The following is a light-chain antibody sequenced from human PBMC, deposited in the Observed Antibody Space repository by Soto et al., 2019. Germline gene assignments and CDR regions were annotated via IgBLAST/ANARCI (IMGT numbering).Light chain of an antibody. CDR2: GNN. CDR3: ATWDSSLSAVV. V-gene: IGLV1-51*02. CDR1: SSNIGNNY. Sequence: QSVLTQPPSVSAAPGQKVTISCSGSSSNIGNNYVSWYQQLPGTAPKLLIYGNNKRPSGIPDRFSGSKSGTSATLGITGLQTGDEADYYCATWDSSLSAVVFGGGTKLTVL. J-gene: IGLJ2*01.